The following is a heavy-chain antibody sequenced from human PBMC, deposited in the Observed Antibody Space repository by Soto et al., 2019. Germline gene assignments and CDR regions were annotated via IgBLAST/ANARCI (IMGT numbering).Heavy chain of an antibody. D-gene: IGHD1-20*01. CDR3: ATRITVFGLLIPPFDP. J-gene: IGHJ5*02. Sequence: EGLSVTCAVYGASVNGYYWVGSGEAPGKGLEWIGEINHTGGTHHNPSLKSRVTMSVDTSKNQFALRLSSVTAADTAIYYCATRITVFGLLIPPFDPWGQGTQVTVS. CDR1: GASVNGYY. CDR2: INHTGGT. V-gene: IGHV4-34*01.